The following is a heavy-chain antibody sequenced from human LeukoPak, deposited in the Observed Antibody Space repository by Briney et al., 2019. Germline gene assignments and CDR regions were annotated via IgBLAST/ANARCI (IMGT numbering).Heavy chain of an antibody. Sequence: EGSLRLSCAASGFTFSSYSMNWVRQAPGKGLEWVSYISSSSSTIYYADSVKGRFTISRDNAKNSLYLQMNSLRAEDTAVYYCARDVAARFDYWGRGTLVTVSS. CDR3: ARDVAARFDY. CDR1: GFTFSSYS. V-gene: IGHV3-48*01. J-gene: IGHJ4*02. CDR2: ISSSSSTI. D-gene: IGHD6-6*01.